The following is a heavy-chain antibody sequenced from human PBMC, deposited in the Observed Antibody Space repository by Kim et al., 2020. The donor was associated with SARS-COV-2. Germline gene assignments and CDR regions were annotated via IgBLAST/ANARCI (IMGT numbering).Heavy chain of an antibody. V-gene: IGHV1-2*02. Sequence: ASVKVSCKASRYTFTDYFIQWVRQAPGQGLGWMGWINPNSGRTNYAQKFQGSVTMTRDTSIRTAYMELNSLRSDDTAVYYCARFETGYSSSWYSDCWGQG. CDR1: RYTFTDYF. CDR3: ARFETGYSSSWYSDC. D-gene: IGHD6-13*01. CDR2: INPNSGRT. J-gene: IGHJ4*02.